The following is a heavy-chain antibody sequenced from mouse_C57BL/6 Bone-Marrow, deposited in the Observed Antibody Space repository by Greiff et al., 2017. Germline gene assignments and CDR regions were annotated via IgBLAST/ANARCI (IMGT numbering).Heavy chain of an antibody. Sequence: VQLQQSGAELVRPGASVKLSCTASGFNIKDDYMHWVKQRPEQGLEWIGWIDTENGDTEYASKFQGKATITADTSSNTAYLQLSSLTSEDTAVYYCTTNGYYGYAMDDWGQGTSVTVSS. CDR1: GFNIKDDY. CDR2: IDTENGDT. D-gene: IGHD2-3*01. V-gene: IGHV14-4*01. J-gene: IGHJ4*01. CDR3: TTNGYYGYAMDD.